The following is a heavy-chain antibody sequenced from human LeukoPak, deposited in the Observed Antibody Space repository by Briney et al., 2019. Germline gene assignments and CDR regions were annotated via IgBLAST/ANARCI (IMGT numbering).Heavy chain of an antibody. J-gene: IGHJ4*02. CDR1: GFTFSSYA. V-gene: IGHV3-64*01. CDR3: ARAPHCSSTSCYVGPLDY. CDR2: ISSNGGST. D-gene: IGHD2-2*01. Sequence: PGGSLRLSCAASGFTFSSYAMHWVRQAPGKGLEYVSAISSNGGSTYYANSVKGRFTISRDNSKNTLYLQMGSLRAEDMAVYYCARAPHCSSTSCYVGPLDYWGQGTLVTVSP.